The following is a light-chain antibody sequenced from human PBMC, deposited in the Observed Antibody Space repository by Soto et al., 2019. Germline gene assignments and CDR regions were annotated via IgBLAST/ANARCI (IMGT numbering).Light chain of an antibody. CDR2: KAS. Sequence: DIQMTQSPSPLSASVGDRVTITCRASQSISNWLAWHQQKPGKAPNLLIYKASSLESGVPSRFSGSGSGTEFTLTISSLQPEDSATYYCQQYDTSSREFGQGTKVEIK. J-gene: IGKJ1*01. V-gene: IGKV1-5*03. CDR3: QQYDTSSRE. CDR1: QSISNW.